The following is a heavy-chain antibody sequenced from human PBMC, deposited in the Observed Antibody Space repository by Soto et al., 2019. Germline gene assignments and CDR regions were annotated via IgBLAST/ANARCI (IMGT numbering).Heavy chain of an antibody. Sequence: GGSLRLSCAASGFTFSSYGMHWVRQAPGKGLEWVAVISYDGSNKYYADSVKGRFTSSRDNSKNTLYLQMNSLRAEDTAVYYCAKSGVGAAAARYYYYYYMDVWGKGTTVTVSS. D-gene: IGHD6-25*01. CDR1: GFTFSSYG. CDR3: AKSGVGAAAARYYYYYYMDV. CDR2: ISYDGSNK. V-gene: IGHV3-30*18. J-gene: IGHJ6*03.